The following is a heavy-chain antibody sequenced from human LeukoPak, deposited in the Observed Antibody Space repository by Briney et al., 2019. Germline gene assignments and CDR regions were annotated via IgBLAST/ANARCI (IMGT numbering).Heavy chain of an antibody. CDR2: ISYDGSNK. V-gene: IGHV3-30*18. J-gene: IGHJ4*02. D-gene: IGHD3-10*01. Sequence: GGSLRLSCAASGFTFSSYGMHWVRQAPGKGLEWVAVISYDGSNKYYADSVKGRFTISRDNSKNTLYLQMNSLRAGDTAVYYCAKGFVKYYFDYWGQGTLVTVSS. CDR1: GFTFSSYG. CDR3: AKGFVKYYFDY.